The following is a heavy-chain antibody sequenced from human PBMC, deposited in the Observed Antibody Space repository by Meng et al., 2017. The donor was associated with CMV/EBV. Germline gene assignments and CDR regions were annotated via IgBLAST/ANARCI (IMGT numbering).Heavy chain of an antibody. D-gene: IGHD1-26*01. CDR3: AKARGSGKYYNYFDY. J-gene: IGHJ4*02. CDR2: IWNDGSTK. CDR1: GFTCSSYG. V-gene: IGHV3-33*06. Sequence: SGFTCSSYGMQWVRQAPGKGLEWVTVIWNDGSTKYYADSVKGRFTISRDNSKNMLYLQMNSLRAEDTAVYYCAKARGSGKYYNYFDYWGQGALVTVSS.